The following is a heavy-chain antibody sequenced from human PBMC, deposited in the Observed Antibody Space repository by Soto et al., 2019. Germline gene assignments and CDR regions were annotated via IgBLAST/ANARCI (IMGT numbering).Heavy chain of an antibody. J-gene: IGHJ6*02. CDR2: IYYSGIT. CDR3: ARYKSKYYYGMDV. CDR1: GGSISSYY. D-gene: IGHD1-20*01. Sequence: PETLSLTCTVSGGSISSYYWSWIRQPPGKGLEWIGYIYYSGITNYNPSLKSRVTISVDTSKNQFSLKLSSVTAADTAVYYCARYKSKYYYGMDVWGQGTTVTVSS. V-gene: IGHV4-59*01.